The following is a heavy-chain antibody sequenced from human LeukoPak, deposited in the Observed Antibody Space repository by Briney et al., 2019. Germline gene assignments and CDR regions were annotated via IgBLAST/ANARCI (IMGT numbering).Heavy chain of an antibody. J-gene: IGHJ5*02. CDR1: GFTFSSYS. CDR2: ISSSSSYI. CDR3: ARDRRTTVTTGLFDP. Sequence: GGSLRLSCAASGFTFSSYSMNWVRQAPGKGLEWVSSISSSSSYIYYADSVKGRFTISRDNAKNSLYLQMNSLRAEDTAVYYCARDRRTTVTTGLFDPWGQGTLVTVSS. D-gene: IGHD4-17*01. V-gene: IGHV3-21*01.